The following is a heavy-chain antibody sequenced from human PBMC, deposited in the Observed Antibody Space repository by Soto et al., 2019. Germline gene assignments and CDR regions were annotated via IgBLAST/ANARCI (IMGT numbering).Heavy chain of an antibody. CDR2: IMPIFRTP. V-gene: IGHV1-69*12. D-gene: IGHD2-21*01. Sequence: QVQLEQSGAEVKKPGSSVKVSCKSSGGTFSNSAISWVRQAPGQGLEWMGGIMPIFRTPDYAQKFQGRVTXPADESTSTAYIDFYCARDKDRPQLGGNYYYILDVWGQGTTVTVSS. CDR3: NYYYILDV. J-gene: IGHJ6*02. CDR1: GGTFSNSA.